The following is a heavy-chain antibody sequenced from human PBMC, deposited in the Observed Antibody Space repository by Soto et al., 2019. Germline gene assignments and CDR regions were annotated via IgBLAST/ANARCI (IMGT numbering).Heavy chain of an antibody. D-gene: IGHD6-19*01. J-gene: IGHJ3*02. CDR1: GFTFSSYA. V-gene: IGHV3-23*01. CDR3: AKEKSSGWTHAGAFDI. Sequence: GGSLRLSCAASGFTFSSYAMSWVRQAPGKGLEWVSAISGSGGSTYYADSVKGRFTISRDNSKNTLYLQMNSLRAEDTAVYYCAKEKSSGWTHAGAFDIWGQGTMVTVSS. CDR2: ISGSGGST.